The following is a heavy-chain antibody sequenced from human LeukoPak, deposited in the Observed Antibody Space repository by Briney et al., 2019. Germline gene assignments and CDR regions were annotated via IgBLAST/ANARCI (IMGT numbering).Heavy chain of an antibody. CDR2: IFYSGST. Sequence: SETLSLTCSVSGGSISGLYWSWIRQPPGKELQWIGSIFYSGSTNYNPSLKSRVTISVDTSKNQFSLKLSSVTAADTAVYYCARQRFLEGYFDYWGQGTLVTVSS. CDR1: GGSISGLY. D-gene: IGHD3-3*01. J-gene: IGHJ4*02. CDR3: ARQRFLEGYFDY. V-gene: IGHV4-59*08.